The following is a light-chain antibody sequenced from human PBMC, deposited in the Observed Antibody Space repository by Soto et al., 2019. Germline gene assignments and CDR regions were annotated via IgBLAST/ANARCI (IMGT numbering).Light chain of an antibody. CDR2: GAS. CDR1: QSVTKS. J-gene: IGKJ1*01. Sequence: SPGERATLSCRASQSVTKSLAWYQQKPGQAPRLLLYGASTRATGIPARFSGSGSGTEFTLTISSLQSEDFAVYYCQQYNNWPPWTFGQGTKVDIK. CDR3: QQYNNWPPWT. V-gene: IGKV3-15*01.